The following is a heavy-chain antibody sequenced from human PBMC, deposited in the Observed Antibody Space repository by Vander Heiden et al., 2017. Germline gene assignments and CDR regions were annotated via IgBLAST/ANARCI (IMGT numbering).Heavy chain of an antibody. J-gene: IGHJ4*02. Sequence: EVQLLKSGGDLVQPGGSLRLSCAASGFTFSTHAMSWVRQAPGKGLEWVSFISYNGGSTYSADSAKGRFIISRDNSKNTLFLQMNSLRAEDTAVYFCARDLTPDCGGDCPLGYWGQGALVTVS. V-gene: IGHV3-23*01. CDR3: ARDLTPDCGGDCPLGY. CDR2: ISYNGGST. D-gene: IGHD2-21*02. CDR1: GFTFSTHA.